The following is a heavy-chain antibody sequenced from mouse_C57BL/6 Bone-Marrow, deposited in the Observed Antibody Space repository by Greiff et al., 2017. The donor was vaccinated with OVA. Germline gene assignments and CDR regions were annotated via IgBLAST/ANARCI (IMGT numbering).Heavy chain of an antibody. Sequence: QVQLQQSGAELVRPGTSVKVSCKASGYAFTNYLIEWVKQRPGQGLEWIGVINPGSGGTNYNEKFKGKATLTADKSSSTAYMQLSSLTSEDSAVYCCARWGLPSYFDYWGQGTTLTVSS. CDR1: GYAFTNYL. D-gene: IGHD2-2*01. J-gene: IGHJ2*01. V-gene: IGHV1-54*01. CDR2: INPGSGGT. CDR3: ARWGLPSYFDY.